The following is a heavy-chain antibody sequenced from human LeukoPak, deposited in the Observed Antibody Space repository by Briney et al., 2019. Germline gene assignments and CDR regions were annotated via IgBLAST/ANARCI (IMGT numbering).Heavy chain of an antibody. CDR3: ANGATIFGVVIRVDS. D-gene: IGHD3-3*01. CDR1: GGSIRSNYY. J-gene: IGHJ4*02. Sequence: PSETLSLTCTVSGGSIRSNYYWGWIRQPPGKGLEWIGSIYYSGNSYYNPSLKSRVTISVDMSKNQFSLKVRSVTAADTAVYYCANGATIFGVVIRVDSWGQGTLVTVSS. V-gene: IGHV4-39*07. CDR2: IYYSGNS.